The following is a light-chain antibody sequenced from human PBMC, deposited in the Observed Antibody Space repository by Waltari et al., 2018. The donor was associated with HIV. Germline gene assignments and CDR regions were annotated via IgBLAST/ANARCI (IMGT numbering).Light chain of an antibody. V-gene: IGLV3-9*01. Sequence: SYELTQPLSVSVALGQTARITCGGNNIGSKNVHWYQQKTGQATVLVIYRDSNRPSGIPERFSGSNSGNTATLTISRAQAGDEADYYCQVWDSSTGVFGGGTKLTVL. CDR3: QVWDSSTGV. CDR1: NIGSKN. CDR2: RDS. J-gene: IGLJ2*01.